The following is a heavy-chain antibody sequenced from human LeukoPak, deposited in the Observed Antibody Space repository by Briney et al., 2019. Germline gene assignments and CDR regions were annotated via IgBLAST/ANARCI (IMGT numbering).Heavy chain of an antibody. Sequence: GGSLRLSCAASGFTSSSYWMSWVRQAPGKGLEWVANIKQDGSEKYYVDSVKGRFTISRDNAKNSLYLQMNSLRAEDTAVYYCAIDIPPQYSGYDDAFDIWGQGTMVTVSS. CDR1: GFTSSSYW. D-gene: IGHD5-12*01. CDR2: IKQDGSEK. CDR3: AIDIPPQYSGYDDAFDI. J-gene: IGHJ3*02. V-gene: IGHV3-7*03.